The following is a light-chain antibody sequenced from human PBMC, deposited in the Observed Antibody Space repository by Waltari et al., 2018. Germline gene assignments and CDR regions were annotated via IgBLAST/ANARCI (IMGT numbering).Light chain of an antibody. CDR2: DAD. V-gene: IGKV3-20*01. CDR1: PSIGKY. Sequence: DIVLTQFPGTLSLSAGERATLSCRASPSIGKYLAWYQLRPCQAPRLLIYDADIRAAGIPDRFSGSGSGTDFSLTISRLGPEDFAMYYCQHYVRLPVTFGQGTKVEIK. J-gene: IGKJ1*01. CDR3: QHYVRLPVT.